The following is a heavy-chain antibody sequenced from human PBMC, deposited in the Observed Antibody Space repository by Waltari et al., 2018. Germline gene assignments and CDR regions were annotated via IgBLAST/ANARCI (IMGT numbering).Heavy chain of an antibody. J-gene: IGHJ4*02. CDR2: INHSGST. CDR3: AREDGAARSFDY. V-gene: IGHV4-34*01. D-gene: IGHD6-6*01. CDR1: GGSFSGYY. Sequence: QVQLQQWGAGLLKPSETLSLTCAVYGGSFSGYYWSWIRQPPGKGLGWIGEINHSGSTNYNPSLKSRVTISVDTSKNQFSLKLSSVTAADTAVYYCAREDGAARSFDYWGQGTLVTVSS.